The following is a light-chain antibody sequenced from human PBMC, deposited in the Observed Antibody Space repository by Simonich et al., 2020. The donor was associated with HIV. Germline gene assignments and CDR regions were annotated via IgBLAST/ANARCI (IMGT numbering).Light chain of an antibody. CDR3: SSYTSTNSWV. V-gene: IGLV2-14*03. CDR2: DVS. Sequence: QSALTQPASVSGSPGQSITISCTGTSGDVGGYNYVSWYQQHPGKAPKPMIYDVSARPSGVSNRFSGSKSGNTASLTISGLQAEDEADYYCSSYTSTNSWVFGGGTKVTVL. J-gene: IGLJ3*02. CDR1: SGDVGGYNY.